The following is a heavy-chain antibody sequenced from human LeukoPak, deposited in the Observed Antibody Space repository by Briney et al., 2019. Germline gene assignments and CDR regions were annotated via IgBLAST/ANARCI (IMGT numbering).Heavy chain of an antibody. Sequence: GGSLRLSCAASGFTFSSYGMHWVRQAPGKGLEWVAVISYDGSNKYYADSVKGRFTISRDNSKNTLYLQMNSLRAEDTAVYYCAKGGYCSGGSCLYYYYYMDVWGKGTTVTVSS. CDR1: GFTFSSYG. J-gene: IGHJ6*03. D-gene: IGHD2-15*01. V-gene: IGHV3-30*18. CDR3: AKGGYCSGGSCLYYYYYMDV. CDR2: ISYDGSNK.